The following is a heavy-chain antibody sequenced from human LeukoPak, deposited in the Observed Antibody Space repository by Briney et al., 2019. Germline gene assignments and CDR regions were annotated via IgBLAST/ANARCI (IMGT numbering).Heavy chain of an antibody. D-gene: IGHD6-25*01. J-gene: IGHJ6*04. Sequence: SVKVSCKASGGTFSSYAISWVRQAPGQGLEWMGRIIPILGIANYAQKFQGRVTITADKSTSTAYMELSSLRSEDTAVYYCAGPRARVIEAAPPGPYGMDVGGKGPPVTVSS. V-gene: IGHV1-69*04. CDR2: IIPILGIA. CDR1: GGTFSSYA. CDR3: AGPRARVIEAAPPGPYGMDV.